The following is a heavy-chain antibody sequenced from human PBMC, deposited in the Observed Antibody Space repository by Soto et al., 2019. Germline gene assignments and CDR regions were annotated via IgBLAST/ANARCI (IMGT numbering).Heavy chain of an antibody. D-gene: IGHD3-3*01. CDR1: GYTFTSYY. Sequence: ASVKVSCKASGYTFTSYYMHCVRQAPGQGLEWMGIINPSGGSTSYAQKFQGRVTMTRDTSTSTVYMELSSLRSEDTAVYYCAREEARPYYDFWSGAEYFQHWGQGTLVTVSS. J-gene: IGHJ1*01. CDR2: INPSGGST. V-gene: IGHV1-46*01. CDR3: AREEARPYYDFWSGAEYFQH.